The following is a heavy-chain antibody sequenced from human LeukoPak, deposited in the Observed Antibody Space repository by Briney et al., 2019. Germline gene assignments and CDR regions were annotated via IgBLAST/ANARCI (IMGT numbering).Heavy chain of an antibody. CDR2: INAGNGNT. CDR3: ARVQQLEYFDY. D-gene: IGHD6-13*01. CDR1: GYTFTSYA. V-gene: IGHV1-3*01. J-gene: IGHJ4*02. Sequence: ASVKVSCKASGYTFTSYAMHWVRQAPGQRLEWMGWINAGNGNTKYSQKFQGRVTITRDTSASTAYMELGSLRSEDTAVYYCARVQQLEYFDYWGQGTLVTVSS.